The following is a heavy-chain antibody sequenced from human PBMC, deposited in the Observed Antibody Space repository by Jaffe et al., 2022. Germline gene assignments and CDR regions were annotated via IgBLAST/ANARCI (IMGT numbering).Heavy chain of an antibody. J-gene: IGHJ4*02. CDR3: AATYYYDSSGYYRYYFDY. CDR2: IIPIFGTA. CDR1: GGTFSSYA. Sequence: QVQLVQSGAEVKKPGSSVKVSCKASGGTFSSYAISWVRQAPGQGLEWMGGIIPIFGTANYAQKFQGRVTITTDESTSTAYMELSSLRSEDTAVYYCAATYYYDSSGYYRYYFDYWGQGTLVTVSS. D-gene: IGHD3-22*01. V-gene: IGHV1-69*05.